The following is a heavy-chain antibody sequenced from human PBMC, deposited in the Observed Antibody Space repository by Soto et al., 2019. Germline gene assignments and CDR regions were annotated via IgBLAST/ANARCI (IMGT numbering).Heavy chain of an antibody. J-gene: IGHJ6*02. CDR2: INAGNGNT. V-gene: IGHV1-3*01. Sequence: ASVKVSCKASGYTFTSYAMHWVRQAPGQRLEWMGWINAGNGNTKYSQKFQGRVTITRDTSASTAYMELSSLRSEDTAVYYCASFTPSPGKILTGYTPRYGMDVWGQGTTVSV. CDR3: ASFTPSPGKILTGYTPRYGMDV. CDR1: GYTFTSYA. D-gene: IGHD3-9*01.